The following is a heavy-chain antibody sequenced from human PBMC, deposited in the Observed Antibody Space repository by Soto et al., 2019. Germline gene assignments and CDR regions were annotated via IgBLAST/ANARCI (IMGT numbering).Heavy chain of an antibody. Sequence: EVQLVESGGGLIQPGGSLRLSCAASGFTVSSNYMSWVRQAPGKGLEWVSVIYSGGSTYYADSVKGRFTISRDNSKNTRYHQMNSLRAEDTAGYYCARGGPYCTNGVCYGGDAFDIWGQGTMVTVSS. CDR2: IYSGGST. D-gene: IGHD2-8*01. J-gene: IGHJ3*02. V-gene: IGHV3-53*01. CDR3: ARGGPYCTNGVCYGGDAFDI. CDR1: GFTVSSNY.